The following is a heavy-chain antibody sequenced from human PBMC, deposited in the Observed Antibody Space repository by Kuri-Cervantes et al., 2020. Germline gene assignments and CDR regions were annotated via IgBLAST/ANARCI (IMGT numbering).Heavy chain of an antibody. CDR1: RTSVSSGFHH. V-gene: IGHV4-61*01. CDR2: IYPGQNN. J-gene: IGHJ4*02. Sequence: ESLKISCTVSRTSVSSGFHHWSWIRQPLGKKLEWIGCIYPGQNNRYNPSLQSRVAISVDTSKNQFSLNLSSVTAADTAVYYCATYFVGVGGRGNWGQGILVTVSS. CDR3: ATYFVGVGGRGN. D-gene: IGHD2-21*01.